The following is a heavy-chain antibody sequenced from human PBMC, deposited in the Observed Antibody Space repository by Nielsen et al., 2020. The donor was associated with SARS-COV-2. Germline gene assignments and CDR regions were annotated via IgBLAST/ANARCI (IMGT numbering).Heavy chain of an antibody. CDR1: GGSISSGGYY. Sequence: SETLSLTCTVSGGSISSGGYYWSWIRQPPGKGLEWIGEINHSGSTNYNPSLKSRVTISVDTSKNQFSLKLSSVTAADTAVYYCAREGAQNWFDPWGQGTLVTVSS. CDR3: AREGAQNWFDP. CDR2: INHSGST. V-gene: IGHV4-39*07. J-gene: IGHJ5*02.